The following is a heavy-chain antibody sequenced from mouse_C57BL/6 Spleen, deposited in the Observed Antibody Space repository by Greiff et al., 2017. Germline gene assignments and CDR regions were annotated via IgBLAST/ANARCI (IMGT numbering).Heavy chain of an antibody. V-gene: IGHV1-26*01. CDR2: INPNNGGT. CDR3: ARGGGRYFDV. J-gene: IGHJ1*03. Sequence: EVQLQQSGPELVKPGASVKISCKASGYTFTDYYMNWVKQSHGKSLEWIGDINPNNGGTSYNQKFKGKATLTVDKSSSTAYMELRSLTSEDSAVYYCARGGGRYFDVWGTGTTVTVSS. CDR1: GYTFTDYY.